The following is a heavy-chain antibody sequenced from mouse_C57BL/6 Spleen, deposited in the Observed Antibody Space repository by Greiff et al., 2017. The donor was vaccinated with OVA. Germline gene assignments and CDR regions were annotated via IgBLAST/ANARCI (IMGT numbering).Heavy chain of an antibody. CDR3: ARKGLTTVGYAMDY. Sequence: QVQLQQPGAELVMPGASVKLSCKASGYTFTSYWMHWVKQRPGQGLEWIGEIDPSVSYTNYNQKFKGKSTLTVDKSSSTAYMQLSSLTSEDSAVYYCARKGLTTVGYAMDYWGKGTSVTVSS. J-gene: IGHJ4*01. D-gene: IGHD1-1*01. CDR2: IDPSVSYT. CDR1: GYTFTSYW. V-gene: IGHV1-69*01.